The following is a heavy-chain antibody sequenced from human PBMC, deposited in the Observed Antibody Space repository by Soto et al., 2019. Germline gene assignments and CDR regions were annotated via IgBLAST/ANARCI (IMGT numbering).Heavy chain of an antibody. Sequence: ASVKVSCKASGSTFSSYAIIWVLQSPLQGLEWMGGIIPIFGTANYAQKFQGRVTITADESTSTAYMELSSLRSEDTAVYYCARAGVTIFGVVIDYYGMDVWGQGTTATVSS. J-gene: IGHJ6*02. CDR3: ARAGVTIFGVVIDYYGMDV. V-gene: IGHV1-69*13. CDR1: GSTFSSYA. CDR2: IIPIFGTA. D-gene: IGHD3-3*01.